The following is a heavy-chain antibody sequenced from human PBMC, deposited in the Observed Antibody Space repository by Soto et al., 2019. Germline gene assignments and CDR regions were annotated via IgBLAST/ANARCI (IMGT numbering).Heavy chain of an antibody. CDR2: IIPILGIA. J-gene: IGHJ6*02. V-gene: IGHV1-69*02. D-gene: IGHD3-9*01. CDR1: GGTFSSYT. Sequence: GASVKVSCKASGGTFSSYTISWVRQAPGQGLEWMGRIIPILGIANYAQKFQGRVTITADKSTSTAYMELSSLRSEDTAVYYCARYYDILTGYSPGGYYYGMDVWGQGTTVTVSS. CDR3: ARYYDILTGYSPGGYYYGMDV.